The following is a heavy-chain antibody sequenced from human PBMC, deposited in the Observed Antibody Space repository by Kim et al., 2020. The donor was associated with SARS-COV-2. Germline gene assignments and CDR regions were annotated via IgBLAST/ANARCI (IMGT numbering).Heavy chain of an antibody. D-gene: IGHD1-26*01. CDR2: ISTHNGKT. CDR3: ARDQGGSPEDTFDI. J-gene: IGHJ3*02. Sequence: ASVKVSCKASRYTFTSYGLSWVRQAPGQGLEWMGWISTHNGKTNYAQEFRGRITMTTDTSTSTADMELRSLRSDDTAVYYCARDQGGSPEDTFDIWGQGTMVTVSS. CDR1: RYTFTSYG. V-gene: IGHV1-18*01.